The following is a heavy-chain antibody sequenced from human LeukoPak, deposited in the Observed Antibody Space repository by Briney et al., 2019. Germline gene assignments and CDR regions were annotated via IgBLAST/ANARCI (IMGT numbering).Heavy chain of an antibody. D-gene: IGHD3-10*01. J-gene: IGHJ4*02. Sequence: GASVKVSCKASGYTFTGYYMHWVRQAPGQGLEWMGWINPNSGGTNYAQKFQGRVTMTRDTSISTAYMEPSRLRSDDTAVYYCVRAGSGSFLFDYWGQGTLVTVSS. CDR3: VRAGSGSFLFDY. V-gene: IGHV1-2*02. CDR2: INPNSGGT. CDR1: GYTFTGYY.